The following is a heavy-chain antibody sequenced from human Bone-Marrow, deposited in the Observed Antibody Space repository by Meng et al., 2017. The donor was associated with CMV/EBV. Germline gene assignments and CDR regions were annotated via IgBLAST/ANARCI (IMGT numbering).Heavy chain of an antibody. D-gene: IGHD2-15*01. J-gene: IGHJ4*02. CDR2: ISAYNGNT. Sequence: ASVKVSCKASGYTFTSYGISWVRQAPGQGLEWMGWISAYNGNTNYAQKLQGRVTISRNTSINTAYMELSRLTSDDTAVYYCARGVRYCSGDTCYYFDHWGQGTQVTVSS. CDR1: GYTFTSYG. V-gene: IGHV1-18*01. CDR3: ARGVRYCSGDTCYYFDH.